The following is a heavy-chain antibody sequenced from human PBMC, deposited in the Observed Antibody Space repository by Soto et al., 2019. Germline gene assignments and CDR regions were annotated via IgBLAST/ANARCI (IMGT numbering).Heavy chain of an antibody. J-gene: IGHJ4*02. V-gene: IGHV1-24*01. D-gene: IGHD3-22*01. Sequence: ASVKVSCKVSGYTLTELSMHWVRQAPGKGLEWMGGFDPEDGETIYAQKFQGRVTMTEDTSTDTAYMELSSLRSEDTAVYYCATVAQRLNYYDSSGHFRYWGQGTLVTVSS. CDR2: FDPEDGET. CDR3: ATVAQRLNYYDSSGHFRY. CDR1: GYTLTELS.